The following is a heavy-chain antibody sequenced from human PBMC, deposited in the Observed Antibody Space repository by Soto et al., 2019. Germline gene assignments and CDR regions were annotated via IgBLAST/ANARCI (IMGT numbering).Heavy chain of an antibody. D-gene: IGHD2-15*01. J-gene: IGHJ5*02. Sequence: SETLSLTCTVSGGSISSYYWSWIRQPPGKGLEWIGYIYYSGSTYYNPSLKSRVTISVDTSKNQFSLKLSSVTAADTAVYYCAREGGYCSGGSCNNWFDPWGQGTLVTVSS. CDR1: GGSISSYY. CDR3: AREGGYCSGGSCNNWFDP. CDR2: IYYSGST. V-gene: IGHV4-59*12.